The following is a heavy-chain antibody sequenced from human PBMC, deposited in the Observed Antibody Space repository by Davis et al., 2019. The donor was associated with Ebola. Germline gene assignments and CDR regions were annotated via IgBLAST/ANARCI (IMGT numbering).Heavy chain of an antibody. D-gene: IGHD3-3*02. CDR1: GGPLTGLY. CDR3: AKGPFVAFD. CDR2: ITHSGST. V-gene: IGHV4-34*01. J-gene: IGHJ4*02. Sequence: GSLRLSCDVPGGPLTGLYWSWIRKAPGKGLEWIGEITHSGSTDYNPSLRGRVSISVDTSKNAFSLKMTSVTAADTAMYYCAKGPFVAFDWGQGTLVTVSS.